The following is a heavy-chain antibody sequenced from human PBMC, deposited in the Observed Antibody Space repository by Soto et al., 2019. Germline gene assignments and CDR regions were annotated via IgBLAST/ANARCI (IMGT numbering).Heavy chain of an antibody. CDR3: ARLTSHLDYDILTGYSDY. V-gene: IGHV3-74*01. Sequence: PGGSLRLSCAASGFTFSSYWMHWVRQAPGTGLVWVSRINSDGSSTSYADSVKGRFTISRDNAKNTLYLQMNSLRAEDTAVYYCARLTSHLDYDILTGYSDYWGQGTLVTVSS. CDR1: GFTFSSYW. CDR2: INSDGSST. J-gene: IGHJ4*02. D-gene: IGHD3-9*01.